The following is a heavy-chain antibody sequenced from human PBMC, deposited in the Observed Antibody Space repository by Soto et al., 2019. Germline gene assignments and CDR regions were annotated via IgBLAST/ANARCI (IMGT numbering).Heavy chain of an antibody. J-gene: IGHJ6*02. V-gene: IGHV4-59*01. Sequence: SETLSLTCTVSGGSISSYYWSWIRQPPGKGLEWIGYIYHSGSTNYNPSLKSRVTISIDTSKNQFSLKLSSVTAADTAVYYCARVRSDYSNYYYYYYGMDVWGQGTTVTVSS. CDR2: IYHSGST. D-gene: IGHD4-4*01. CDR3: ARVRSDYSNYYYYYYGMDV. CDR1: GGSISSYY.